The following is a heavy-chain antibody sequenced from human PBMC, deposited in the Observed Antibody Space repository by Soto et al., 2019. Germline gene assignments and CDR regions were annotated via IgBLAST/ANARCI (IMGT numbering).Heavy chain of an antibody. J-gene: IGHJ4*02. CDR2: VYNSGST. D-gene: IGHD6-13*01. V-gene: IGHV4-59*01. CDR1: GGSISSNY. CDR3: ARYRREAVAGYTLDN. Sequence: PSESLSLTCTVSGGSISSNYWTWIRQPPGKGLEWIGYVYNSGSTNYNPSLKSRVTISEDTSKSQFSLKVNSMTAADTAVYYCARYRREAVAGYTLDNWGQGILVTVSS.